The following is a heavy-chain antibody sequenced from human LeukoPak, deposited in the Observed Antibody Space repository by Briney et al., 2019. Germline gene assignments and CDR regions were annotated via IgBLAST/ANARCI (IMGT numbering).Heavy chain of an antibody. J-gene: IGHJ5*02. CDR3: ARDIVVVPAAIFDP. Sequence: SVKVSCKASGGTFSSYAISWVRQAPGQGLEWMGGIIPIFGTANYAQKFQGRVTITTDESTSTAYMELSSLRSEDTAVYYCARDIVVVPAAIFDPWGQGTLVTVSS. D-gene: IGHD2-2*02. CDR1: GGTFSSYA. V-gene: IGHV1-69*05. CDR2: IIPIFGTA.